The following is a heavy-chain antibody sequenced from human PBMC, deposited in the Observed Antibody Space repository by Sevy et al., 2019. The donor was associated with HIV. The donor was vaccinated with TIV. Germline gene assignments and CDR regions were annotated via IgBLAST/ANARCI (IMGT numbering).Heavy chain of an antibody. CDR1: GFTFSSYA. CDR2: ISGSGGST. J-gene: IGHJ4*02. V-gene: IGHV3-23*01. CDR3: AKQWRLTMIVVVNFLFDY. Sequence: RGSLRLSCAASGFTFSSYAMSWVRQAPGKGLERVSAISGSGGSTYYADSVKGRFTISRDNSKNTLYLQMNSLRAEDTDVYYCAKQWRLTMIVVVNFLFDYWGQGTLVIVSS. D-gene: IGHD3-22*01.